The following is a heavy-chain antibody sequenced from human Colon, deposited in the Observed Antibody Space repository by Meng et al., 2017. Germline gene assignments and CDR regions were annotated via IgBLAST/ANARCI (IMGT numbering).Heavy chain of an antibody. V-gene: IGHV4-30-4*01. CDR1: GGSISSGDYY. CDR2: IYYSGST. D-gene: IGHD4-17*01. CDR3: ARDRRHYGERGWFDP. Sequence: QVRRRESGPGLVQPSQTLSLTCTVSGGSISSGDYYWSWIRQPPGKGLEWIGYIYYSGSTYSNASLKSRVTISIDRSKNQFSLKLSSVTAADTAVYYCARDRRHYGERGWFDPWGQGTLVTVSS. J-gene: IGHJ5*02.